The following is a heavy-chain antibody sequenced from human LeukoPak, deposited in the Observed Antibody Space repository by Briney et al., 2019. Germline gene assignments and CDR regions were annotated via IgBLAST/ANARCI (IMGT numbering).Heavy chain of an antibody. CDR3: ARVAVAGNAFDI. CDR1: GYTFTGYY. J-gene: IGHJ3*02. CDR2: INPNSGGT. D-gene: IGHD6-19*01. V-gene: IGHV1-2*02. Sequence: GASVKVSCKASGYTFTGYYMHWARQAPGQGLEWMGWINPNSGGTNYAQKFQGRVTMTRDTSISTAYMELSRLRSDDTAVYYCARVAVAGNAFDIWGQGTMVTVSS.